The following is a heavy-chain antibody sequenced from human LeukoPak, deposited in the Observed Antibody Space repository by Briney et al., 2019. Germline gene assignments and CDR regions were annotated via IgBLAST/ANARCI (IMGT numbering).Heavy chain of an antibody. CDR2: IYYSGST. V-gene: IGHV4-30-4*01. D-gene: IGHD3-10*01. CDR1: GGSISSGDYY. CDR3: ARDRITMVRGSGGWFDP. Sequence: SETLSLTCTVSGGSISSGDYYWSWIRQPQGKGLEWIGYIYYSGSTYYNPSLKSRVTISVDTSKNQFSLKLSSVTAADTAVYYCARDRITMVRGSGGWFDPWGQGTLVTVSS. J-gene: IGHJ5*02.